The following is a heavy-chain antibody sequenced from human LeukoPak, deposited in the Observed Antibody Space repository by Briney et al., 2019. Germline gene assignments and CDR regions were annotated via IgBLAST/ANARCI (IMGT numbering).Heavy chain of an antibody. V-gene: IGHV3-43*01. J-gene: IGHJ4*02. D-gene: IGHD6-19*01. CDR1: GFTFDDYT. CDR2: ISWDGGST. Sequence: GGSLRLSCAASGFTFDDYTMHWVRQAPGKGLGWVSLISWDGGSTYYADSVKGRFTISRDNSKNSLYLQMNSLRTEDTALYYCAKSNNALQSIAVMDYWGQGTLVTVSS. CDR3: AKSNNALQSIAVMDY.